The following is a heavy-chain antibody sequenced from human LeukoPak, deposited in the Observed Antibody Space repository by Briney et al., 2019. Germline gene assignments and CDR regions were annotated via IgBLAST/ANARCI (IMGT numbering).Heavy chain of an antibody. J-gene: IGHJ3*02. V-gene: IGHV1-46*01. D-gene: IGHD3-9*01. Sequence: GSSVTVSCMASVYTFTRYYLHGVRQAPGQGLDWVGIINPSGGSTSYAQKFQGRVTMTRDTSTSTVYMELSSLRSEDTAVYYCARQDLTGYYTARDAFDIWGQGTMVTVSS. CDR2: INPSGGST. CDR3: ARQDLTGYYTARDAFDI. CDR1: VYTFTRYY.